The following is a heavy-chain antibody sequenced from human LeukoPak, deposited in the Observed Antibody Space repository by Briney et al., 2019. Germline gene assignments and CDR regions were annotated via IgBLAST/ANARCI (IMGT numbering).Heavy chain of an antibody. D-gene: IGHD4-17*01. Sequence: PSETLSLTCTVSGGSISSSSYYWGWIRQPPGKGLEWIGSIYYSGSTYYNPSLKSRVTISVDTSKNQFSLKLSSVTAADTAVYYCARGAAVTNWYFDLWGRGTLVTVSS. CDR2: IYYSGST. CDR1: GGSISSSSYY. V-gene: IGHV4-39*07. J-gene: IGHJ2*01. CDR3: ARGAAVTNWYFDL.